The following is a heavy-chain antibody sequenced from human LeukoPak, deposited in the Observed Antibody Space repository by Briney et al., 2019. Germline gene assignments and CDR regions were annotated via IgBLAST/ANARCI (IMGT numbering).Heavy chain of an antibody. Sequence: GSSVKVSCKASGGTFSSYAISWVRQAPGQGLEWMGGIIPIFGTANYAQKFQGRVTITADESTSTAYMELSSLRSEDTAVYYCARDRLPYGGYLNWFDPWGQGTLVTVSS. CDR2: IIPIFGTA. V-gene: IGHV1-69*01. D-gene: IGHD5-12*01. CDR3: ARDRLPYGGYLNWFDP. CDR1: GGTFSSYA. J-gene: IGHJ5*02.